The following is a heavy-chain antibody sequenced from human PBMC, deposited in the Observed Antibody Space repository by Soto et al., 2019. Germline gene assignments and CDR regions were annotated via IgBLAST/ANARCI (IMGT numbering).Heavy chain of an antibody. D-gene: IGHD2-2*01. CDR1: GYTFTSYG. J-gene: IGHJ4*02. CDR3: ARDDCILSSCYVSQ. Sequence: QVQLVQSGAEVKKPGASVKVSCKASGYTFTSYGISWVRQAPGQGLEWMGWICTYSGNPHDPQKFQGRVAMTTDTSTTTIYMELMSLRSDDTAVSYCARDDCILSSCYVSQWCQGTLVTVSS. V-gene: IGHV1-18*01. CDR2: ICTYSGNP.